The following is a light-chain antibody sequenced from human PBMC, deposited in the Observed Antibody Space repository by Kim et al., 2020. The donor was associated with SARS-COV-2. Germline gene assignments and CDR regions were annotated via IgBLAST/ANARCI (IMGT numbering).Light chain of an antibody. CDR2: AAS. V-gene: IGKV1-39*01. Sequence: DIQMTQSPSSLSASVGDRVTVTCRASQSISTSLNWYQQKPGRGPKLLIYAASRLQSGVPSRFSGSGSGTDFTLTISSLQPEDFATYYCQQSYIIPPWTFGQGTKVDIK. J-gene: IGKJ1*01. CDR1: QSISTS. CDR3: QQSYIIPPWT.